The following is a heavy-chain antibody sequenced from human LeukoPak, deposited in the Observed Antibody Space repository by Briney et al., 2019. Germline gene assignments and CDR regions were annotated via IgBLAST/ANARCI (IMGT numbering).Heavy chain of an antibody. CDR2: IRCDGSNK. D-gene: IGHD3-9*01. Sequence: GGSLRLSCATPGFTFSSYGRHSVRQAPGKGLGRVEFIRCDGSNKSYADSVKGRFTISRDNSKHTLYLQMNSLRAEDTAVYYCAKDASDYDILTGYFATPLRDFDYWGQGTLVTVSP. CDR1: GFTFSSYG. J-gene: IGHJ4*02. CDR3: AKDASDYDILTGYFATPLRDFDY. V-gene: IGHV3-30*02.